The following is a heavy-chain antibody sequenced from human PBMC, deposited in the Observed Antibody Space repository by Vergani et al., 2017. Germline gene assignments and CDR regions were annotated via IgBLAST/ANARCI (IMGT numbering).Heavy chain of an antibody. Sequence: EVQLVESGGGLVKPGGSLRLSCEASGFTFSSYWMSWVRQAPGRGLEWVANIKKDGCEKYYGDSVKGRFTISRENAKNSLYLEMNRRRAEDTAVYYCARERGLYWSSTSCYNGGFDYWGQGTMVTGSS. D-gene: IGHD2-2*02. CDR3: ARERGLYWSSTSCYNGGFDY. CDR2: IKKDGCEK. V-gene: IGHV3-7*01. J-gene: IGHJ4*02. CDR1: GFTFSSYW.